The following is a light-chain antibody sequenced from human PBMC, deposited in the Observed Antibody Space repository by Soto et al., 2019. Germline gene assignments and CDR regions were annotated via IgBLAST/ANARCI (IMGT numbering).Light chain of an antibody. CDR2: GAS. Sequence: EIVLTQSPGTLSLSPGERATLSCRASQSVSSSYLAWYQQKPGQAPRLLIYGASSRATGIQDRFSGSASGTDFILTISRLEPDDFAVYYCQQYGSSPYTFGRGTKLEIK. CDR3: QQYGSSPYT. CDR1: QSVSSSY. J-gene: IGKJ2*01. V-gene: IGKV3-20*01.